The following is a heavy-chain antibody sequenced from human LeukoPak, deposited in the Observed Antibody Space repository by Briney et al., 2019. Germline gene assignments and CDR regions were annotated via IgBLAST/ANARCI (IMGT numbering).Heavy chain of an antibody. V-gene: IGHV4-38-2*01. CDR1: GYSISSAYY. CDR3: INYDFWSGYFL. J-gene: IGHJ4*02. Sequence: PSETLSLTCAVSGYSISSAYYWGWIRQPPGKGLEWIASIYHSGSTYYNPSLKSRVTISVETSKNQFSLKLSSVTAADTAVYYCINYDFWSGYFLWGQGTLVTVSS. CDR2: IYHSGST. D-gene: IGHD3-3*01.